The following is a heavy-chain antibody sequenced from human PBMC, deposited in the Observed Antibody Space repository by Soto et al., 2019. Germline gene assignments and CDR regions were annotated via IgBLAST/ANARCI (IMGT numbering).Heavy chain of an antibody. CDR1: GFTFSSYW. V-gene: IGHV3-74*01. Sequence: GGSLRLSCAASGFTFSSYWRHWVRQAPGKGLVWVSRINSDGSSTSYADSVKDRFTISGDNAKSRLYLQMNSLRAEDTAVYYCAATYYDFWSGPGYYLDYWGQGTLVTVSS. D-gene: IGHD3-3*01. J-gene: IGHJ4*02. CDR3: AATYYDFWSGPGYYLDY. CDR2: INSDGSST.